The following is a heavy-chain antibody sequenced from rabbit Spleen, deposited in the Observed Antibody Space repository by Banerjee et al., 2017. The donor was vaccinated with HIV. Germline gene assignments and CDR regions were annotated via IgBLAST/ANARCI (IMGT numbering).Heavy chain of an antibody. CDR1: GFSLNTYW. J-gene: IGHJ4*01. Sequence: QSLEESGGDLVKPEGSLTLTCTVSGFSLNTYWMCWVRQAPGKGLEWIGCIATGGSTYFASWAKGRFTISKASSTTVTLQMTSLTVADTATYFCARDLGRDFNLWGPGTLVTVS. D-gene: IGHD4-2*01. CDR2: IATGGST. CDR3: ARDLGRDFNL. V-gene: IGHV1S40*01.